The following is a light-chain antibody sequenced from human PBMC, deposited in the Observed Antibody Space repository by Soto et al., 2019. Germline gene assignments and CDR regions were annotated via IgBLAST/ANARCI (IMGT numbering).Light chain of an antibody. V-gene: IGKV4-1*01. CDR3: QQYYRPPYT. J-gene: IGKJ2*01. Sequence: DIVMTQSPDSLAVSLGERATINCKSSQSVLYSSNNKNYLGWYQQQPGQTPKLLIYWASTRDSGVPDRFSGSGSGTDFTLTISSLQAEDVAVYYCQQYYRPPYTFGQGTRLEIK. CDR1: QSVLYSSNNKNY. CDR2: WAS.